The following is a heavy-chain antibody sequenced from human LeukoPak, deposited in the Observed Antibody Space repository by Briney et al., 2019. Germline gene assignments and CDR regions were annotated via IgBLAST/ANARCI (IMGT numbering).Heavy chain of an antibody. CDR3: ARDPTQYLRYGHFDY. D-gene: IGHD5/OR15-5a*01. J-gene: IGHJ4*02. CDR1: GFTFYHYW. V-gene: IGHV3-7*01. Sequence: GGSLRLSCAASGFTFYHYWMSWVRQAPGKGPEWVATIKQDGGEKYYGDSVKGRFTISRDNAKNSLYLQMNSLSDEDTAVYYCARDPTQYLRYGHFDYWGQGTLVTVSS. CDR2: IKQDGGEK.